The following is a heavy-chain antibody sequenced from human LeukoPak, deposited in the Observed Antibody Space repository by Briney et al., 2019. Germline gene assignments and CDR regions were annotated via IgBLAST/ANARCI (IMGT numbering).Heavy chain of an antibody. CDR3: AQIGISWYRVIDI. V-gene: IGHV3-23*01. J-gene: IGHJ3*02. CDR2: ISGTSGSGGST. Sequence: PGGSLRLSCAACGFTFSNYAIPWVRQAPGKGLEWVSTISGTSGSGGSTYYGDSVKGRFTVSRDNSKNTLYLHMNSVRAKEAAVYICAQIGISWYRVIDIWGQGTMVTVSS. CDR1: GFTFSNYA. D-gene: IGHD6-13*01.